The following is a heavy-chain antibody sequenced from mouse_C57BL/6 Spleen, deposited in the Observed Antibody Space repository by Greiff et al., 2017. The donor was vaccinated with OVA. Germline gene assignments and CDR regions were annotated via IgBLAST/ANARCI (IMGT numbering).Heavy chain of an antibody. V-gene: IGHV1-9*01. J-gene: IGHJ2*01. CDR3: ARVGVMVTTGENYFDY. D-gene: IGHD2-2*01. Sequence: LQESGAELMKPGASVKLSCKATGYTFTGYWIEWVKQRPGHGLEWIGEILPGSGSTNYNEKFKGKATFTADTSSNTAYMQLSSLTTEDSAIYYCARVGVMVTTGENYFDYWGQGTTLTVSS. CDR2: ILPGSGST. CDR1: GYTFTGYW.